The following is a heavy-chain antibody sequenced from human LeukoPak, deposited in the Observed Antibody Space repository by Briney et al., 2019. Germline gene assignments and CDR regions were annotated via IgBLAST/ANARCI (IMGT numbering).Heavy chain of an antibody. CDR3: ARAPNKVEMATISRGGSPSYYYYGMDV. V-gene: IGHV1-69*04. D-gene: IGHD5-24*01. CDR1: GGTFSSYA. J-gene: IGHJ6*02. CDR2: IIPIFGIA. Sequence: ASVKVSCKASGGTFSSYAISWVRQAPGQGLEWIGRIIPIFGIANYAQKFQGRVTITADKSTSTAYMELSSLRSEDTAVYYCARAPNKVEMATISRGGSPSYYYYGMDVWGQGTTVTVSS.